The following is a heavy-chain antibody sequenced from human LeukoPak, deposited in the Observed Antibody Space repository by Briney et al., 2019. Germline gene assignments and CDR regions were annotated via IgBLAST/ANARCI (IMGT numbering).Heavy chain of an antibody. D-gene: IGHD2-2*01. J-gene: IGHJ3*02. Sequence: ASVKVSCKASGYTFTSYGISWVRQAPGQGLEWMGWISAYNGNTNYAQKLQGRVTMTTDTSTSTAYMELRSLRSDDTAVYYCARDGLFVVVPAARGDAFDIWGQGTMATVSS. V-gene: IGHV1-18*04. CDR2: ISAYNGNT. CDR3: ARDGLFVVVPAARGDAFDI. CDR1: GYTFTSYG.